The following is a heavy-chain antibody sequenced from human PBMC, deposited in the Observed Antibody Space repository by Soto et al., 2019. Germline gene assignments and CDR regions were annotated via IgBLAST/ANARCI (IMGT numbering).Heavy chain of an antibody. CDR2: INHSGST. J-gene: IGHJ3*02. V-gene: IGHV4-34*01. CDR1: GGSFSGYY. CDR3: ARGKRISLRAFDI. Sequence: QVQLQQWGAGLLKPSETLSLTCAVYGGSFSGYYWSWIRQPPGKGLEWIGEINHSGSTNYNPSLKSRVTISVDTFKTQFFLKLSSVTAADTAVYYCARGKRISLRAFDIWVHGTMVTVSS.